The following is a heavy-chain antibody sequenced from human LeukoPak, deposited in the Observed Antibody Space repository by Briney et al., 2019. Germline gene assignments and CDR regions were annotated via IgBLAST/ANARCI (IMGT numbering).Heavy chain of an antibody. CDR3: ARDGNSYGYYFDF. CDR2: ISSSGITI. Sequence: GGSLRLSCAASGFTFSTYEMNCVRQAPGKGLEWVSYISSSGITIYYADSVKGRFTISRGNAKNSLYLQMNSLRAEDTAVYYCARDGNSYGYYFDFWGQGTLVTVSS. J-gene: IGHJ4*02. D-gene: IGHD5-18*01. V-gene: IGHV3-48*03. CDR1: GFTFSTYE.